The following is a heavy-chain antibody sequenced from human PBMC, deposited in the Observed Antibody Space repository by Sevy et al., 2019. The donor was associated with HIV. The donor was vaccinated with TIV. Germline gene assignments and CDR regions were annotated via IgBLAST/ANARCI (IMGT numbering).Heavy chain of an antibody. CDR2: IIAVFGTT. J-gene: IGHJ4*01. CDR1: GGIFRSNA. V-gene: IGHV1-69*13. CDR3: ARDKYYYVSGSFDY. Sequence: ASVKVSCKASGGIFRSNAISWVRQAPGQGLEWMGGIIAVFGTTNYAQKFQGRVTVSADESRSTAYMELISLRSEDTALYYCARDKYYYVSGSFDYWGQGTQVTVSS. D-gene: IGHD3-10*01.